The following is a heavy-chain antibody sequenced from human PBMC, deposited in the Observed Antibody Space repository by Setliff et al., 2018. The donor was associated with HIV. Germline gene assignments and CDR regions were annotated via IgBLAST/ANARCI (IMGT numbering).Heavy chain of an antibody. D-gene: IGHD3-3*01. CDR2: IYYSGNT. CDR1: GGSIKSSSYY. CDR3: ARGVNPTYYDFWSGNYMRKYYYYYMDV. J-gene: IGHJ6*03. V-gene: IGHV4-39*07. Sequence: SETLSLTCTVSGGSIKSSSYYWGWIRQPPGKGLEWIGSIYYSGNTYYNPSLKSRATISEDTSRNQFSLRLSSVTAADTAVYYCARGVNPTYYDFWSGNYMRKYYYYYMDVWGKGTTVTVSS.